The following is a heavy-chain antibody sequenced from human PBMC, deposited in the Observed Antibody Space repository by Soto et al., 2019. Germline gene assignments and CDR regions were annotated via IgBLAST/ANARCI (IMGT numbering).Heavy chain of an antibody. CDR1: GGSISSYY. J-gene: IGHJ6*02. CDR3: AKGIAVAGDYYYYGMDV. CDR2: IYYGGST. D-gene: IGHD6-19*01. V-gene: IGHV4-59*01. Sequence: PSETLSLTCTVSGGSISSYYWSWIRQPPGKGLEWIGYIYYGGSTNYNPSLKSRVTISVDTSKNQFSLKLSSVTAADTAVYYCAKGIAVAGDYYYYGMDVWGQGTTVTVSS.